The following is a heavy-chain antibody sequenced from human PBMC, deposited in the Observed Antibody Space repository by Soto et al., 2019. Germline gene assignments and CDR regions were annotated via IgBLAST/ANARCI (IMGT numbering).Heavy chain of an antibody. CDR3: ARGGGSTKVDY. Sequence: QVQLQESGPGLVKPSQTLSLTCTVSGGSITSSGYYWSWIRQHPGEGLEWIGFTSNSGSTSYNPSLKSRVTMYVDTSSNQFSLNLKSVTAADTAVYYCARGGGSTKVDYWGQGTLVTVSP. J-gene: IGHJ4*02. D-gene: IGHD2-2*01. CDR2: TSNSGST. CDR1: GGSITSSGYY. V-gene: IGHV4-31*03.